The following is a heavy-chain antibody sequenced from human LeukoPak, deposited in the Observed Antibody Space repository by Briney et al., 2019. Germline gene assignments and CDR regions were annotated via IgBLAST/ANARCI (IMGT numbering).Heavy chain of an antibody. Sequence: PGGSLRLSCAASGFTFDDYGMNWVRQPPGKGLEWVCNINWNGGSTSYADSLKGRLTISRDNAKNSLYLQMNSLRAEDTAVYYCASTRIHYYDSSGYYDAHDYWGQGTLVTVSS. CDR2: INWNGGST. CDR3: ASTRIHYYDSSGYYDAHDY. CDR1: GFTFDDYG. J-gene: IGHJ4*02. D-gene: IGHD3-22*01. V-gene: IGHV3-20*04.